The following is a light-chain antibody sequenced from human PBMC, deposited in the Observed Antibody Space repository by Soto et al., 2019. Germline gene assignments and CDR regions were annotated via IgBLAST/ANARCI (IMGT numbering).Light chain of an antibody. Sequence: DIVMTQSPATLSVSPGEGATLSCKASQSVSGNLAWYQQKPGQAPRLLIYGASTRATGIPARFSGSGSGTEFTLTISSLQSEDFAVYYCQQYNNWPPWTFGQGTKVEFK. J-gene: IGKJ1*01. CDR1: QSVSGN. V-gene: IGKV3-15*01. CDR3: QQYNNWPPWT. CDR2: GAS.